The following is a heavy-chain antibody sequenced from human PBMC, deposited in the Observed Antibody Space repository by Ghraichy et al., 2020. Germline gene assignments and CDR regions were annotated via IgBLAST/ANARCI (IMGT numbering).Heavy chain of an antibody. Sequence: PETLSLTCTVSGGSMFGYYWSWIRQPAGKGLEWIGRVSTTGNPNYCPSLKSRVAMSLDTSKSHFSLRLSPVTAADTAVYYCARSTSLQPLDFWGQGTLVAVSS. CDR3: ARSTSLQPLDF. V-gene: IGHV4-4*07. D-gene: IGHD5-18*01. CDR2: VSTTGNP. CDR1: GGSMFGYY. J-gene: IGHJ4*02.